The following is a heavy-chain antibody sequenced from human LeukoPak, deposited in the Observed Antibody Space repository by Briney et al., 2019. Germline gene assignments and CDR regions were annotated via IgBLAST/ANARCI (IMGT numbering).Heavy chain of an antibody. CDR2: ISGSGSST. D-gene: IGHD6-13*01. CDR3: ARSRPGTEAGQPNFDY. CDR1: GFTFSGYA. Sequence: GGSLRLSCAASGFTFSGYAMSWVRQAPGKGLEWVSAISGSGSSTYYADSVKGRFTISRDNSKNTLYLQMNSLRAEDTAVYYCARSRPGTEAGQPNFDYWGQGTLVTVSS. J-gene: IGHJ4*02. V-gene: IGHV3-23*01.